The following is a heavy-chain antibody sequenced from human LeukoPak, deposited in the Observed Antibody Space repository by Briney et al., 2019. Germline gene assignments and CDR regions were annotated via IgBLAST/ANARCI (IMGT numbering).Heavy chain of an antibody. D-gene: IGHD3-22*01. CDR3: ARATYYYDSSGYYYGPFFDY. V-gene: IGHV3-48*01. J-gene: IGHJ4*02. CDR2: ISSSSSTI. CDR1: GFTFSSYG. Sequence: GGSLRLSCAASGFTFSSYGMSWVRQAPGKGLEWVSYISSSSSTIYYADSVKGRFTISRDNAKNSLYLQMNSLRAEDTAVYYCARATYYYDSSGYYYGPFFDYWGQGTLVTVSS.